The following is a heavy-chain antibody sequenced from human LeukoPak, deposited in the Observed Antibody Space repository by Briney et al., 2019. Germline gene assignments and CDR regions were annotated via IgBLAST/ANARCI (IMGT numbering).Heavy chain of an antibody. V-gene: IGHV3-23*01. CDR3: AKRLGDPRAFDS. CDR1: GFTFSSYA. CDR2: ISGSSGTI. Sequence: GGSLRLSCAAAGFTFSSYAMSWVRQAPGKGLEWVSGISGSSGTINYADPVKGRFTISRDNSRNTLYLQMNSLRVEDTALYYCAKRLGDPRAFDSWGQGTLVTVSS. J-gene: IGHJ4*02. D-gene: IGHD2-21*02.